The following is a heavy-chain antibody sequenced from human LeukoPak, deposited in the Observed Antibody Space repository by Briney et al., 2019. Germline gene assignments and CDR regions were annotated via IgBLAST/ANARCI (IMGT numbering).Heavy chain of an antibody. J-gene: IGHJ5*02. Sequence: KPGGSLRLSCAASGFTFSDYYMSWIRQAPGKGLEWVSYISSSSSYTNYADSVKGRFTISRDNAKNSLYLQMNSLRAEDTAVYYCARDRYSSRVGDNWFDPWGQGTPVTVSS. CDR1: GFTFSDYY. V-gene: IGHV3-11*06. CDR2: ISSSSSYT. CDR3: ARDRYSSRVGDNWFDP. D-gene: IGHD6-13*01.